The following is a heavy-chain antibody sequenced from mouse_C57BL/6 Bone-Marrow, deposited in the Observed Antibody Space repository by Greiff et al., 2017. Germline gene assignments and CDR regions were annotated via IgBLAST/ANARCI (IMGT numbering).Heavy chain of an antibody. V-gene: IGHV14-2*01. D-gene: IGHD1-1*01. Sequence: EVQLQESGAELVKPGASVKLSCTASGFNIKDYYMHWVKQKTEQGLEWIGRIDPEDGDTKYAPKFQGKATITADTSSNTAYLQLSSLTSEDTAVYYCARYYDGSSHYFGYWGQGTTLTVSS. CDR1: GFNIKDYY. CDR3: ARYYDGSSHYFGY. CDR2: IDPEDGDT. J-gene: IGHJ2*01.